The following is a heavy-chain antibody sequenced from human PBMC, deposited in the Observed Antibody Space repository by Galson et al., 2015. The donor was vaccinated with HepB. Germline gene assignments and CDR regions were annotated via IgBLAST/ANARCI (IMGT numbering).Heavy chain of an antibody. CDR2: IIGGGATT. Sequence: SLRLSCAASGFTFNSYVMTWVRQAPGKGLDWVSAIIGGGATTYYADSVKGRFTISRDNYKNILFLQTKSLRAEDTAVYYCARDYYARVGYWGQGTLVTVSS. CDR1: GFTFNSYV. CDR3: ARDYYARVGY. V-gene: IGHV3-23*01. D-gene: IGHD3-22*01. J-gene: IGHJ4*02.